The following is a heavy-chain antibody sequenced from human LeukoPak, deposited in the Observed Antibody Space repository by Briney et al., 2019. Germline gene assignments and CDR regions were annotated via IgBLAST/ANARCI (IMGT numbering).Heavy chain of an antibody. J-gene: IGHJ5*02. Sequence: GASVKVSCKASGYTFTDYNIHWVRQAPGQGLEWMGWMNPNSGGANYAQKFQDRVTMTRDTSISTAYMELSGVRSDDSAVYYCTRDRLGECGWFDPWGQGTLVTVSS. CDR3: TRDRLGECGWFDP. CDR2: MNPNSGGA. V-gene: IGHV1-2*02. D-gene: IGHD3-16*01. CDR1: GYTFTDYN.